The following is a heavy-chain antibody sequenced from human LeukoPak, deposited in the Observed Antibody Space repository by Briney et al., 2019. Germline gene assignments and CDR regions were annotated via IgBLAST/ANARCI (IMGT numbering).Heavy chain of an antibody. CDR2: IYYSGST. CDR3: TRATGLRLGKLWYYFDY. V-gene: IGHV4-59*01. Sequence: SETLSLTCTVSGGSISSYYWSWIRQPPGKGLEWIGYIYYSGSTNYNPSLKSRVTISVDTSKNQFSLKLSSVTAADTAVYYCTRATGLRLGKLWYYFDYWGQGALVTVSS. CDR1: GGSISSYY. J-gene: IGHJ4*02. D-gene: IGHD3-16*01.